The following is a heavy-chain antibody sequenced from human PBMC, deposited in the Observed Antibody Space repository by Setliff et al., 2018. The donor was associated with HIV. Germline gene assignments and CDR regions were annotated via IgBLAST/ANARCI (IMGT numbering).Heavy chain of an antibody. Sequence: PGGSLRLSCSASEFTNFWMSWVRQAPGKGLEWVANVKQDGSEQYYLDSLKGRFIISRDNGKNSLYLQMDSLSTEDTAVYYCILLGMHGAFDIWGQGTMVTVSS. V-gene: IGHV3-7*03. D-gene: IGHD7-27*01. CDR2: VKQDGSEQ. J-gene: IGHJ3*02. CDR3: ILLGMHGAFDI. CDR1: EFTNFW.